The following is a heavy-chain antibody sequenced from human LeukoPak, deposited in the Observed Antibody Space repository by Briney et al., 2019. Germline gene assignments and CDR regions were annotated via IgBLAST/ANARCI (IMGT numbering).Heavy chain of an antibody. CDR2: ISGTGGST. Sequence: GGSLRLSCAASGFTFSSSVMNWVRQAPGKGLEWVSAISGTGGSTYYADSVKGRFTISRDYSKNTLYLQMNSLRAEDTAVYYCAKGPDSSGYYDFSEFDYWGQGTLVTVSS. V-gene: IGHV3-23*01. CDR3: AKGPDSSGYYDFSEFDY. D-gene: IGHD3-22*01. J-gene: IGHJ4*02. CDR1: GFTFSSSV.